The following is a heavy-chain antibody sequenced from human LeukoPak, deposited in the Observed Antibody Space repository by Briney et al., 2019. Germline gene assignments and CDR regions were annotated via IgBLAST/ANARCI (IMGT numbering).Heavy chain of an antibody. V-gene: IGHV5-51*01. Sequence: GESLKISCKGSGYRFTNYWIGWVRQMPGKGLEWMGTIYPGDSDPRYSPSFQGQVTISADESISTAYLQWSSLKASDSAMYYCARHGLGSSWFGFDYWGQGTLVTVSS. CDR3: ARHGLGSSWFGFDY. J-gene: IGHJ4*02. CDR2: IYPGDSDP. CDR1: GYRFTNYW. D-gene: IGHD6-13*01.